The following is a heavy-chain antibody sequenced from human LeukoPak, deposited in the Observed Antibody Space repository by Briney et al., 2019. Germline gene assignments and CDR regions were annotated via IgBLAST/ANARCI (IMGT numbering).Heavy chain of an antibody. Sequence: GGSLRLSCAASGFTFSSYSMNWVRQAPGKGLEWVSAISGSGGSTYYADSVKGRFTISRDNSKNTLYLQMNSLRAEDTAVYYCAKDVVSDYPYYFDYWGQGTLVTVSS. J-gene: IGHJ4*02. CDR3: AKDVVSDYPYYFDY. V-gene: IGHV3-23*01. D-gene: IGHD4-17*01. CDR2: ISGSGGST. CDR1: GFTFSSYS.